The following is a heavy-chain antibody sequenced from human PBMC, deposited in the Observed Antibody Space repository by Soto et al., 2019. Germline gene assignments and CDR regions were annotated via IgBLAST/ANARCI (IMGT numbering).Heavy chain of an antibody. J-gene: IGHJ4*02. CDR3: ARDSSGWRLGY. V-gene: IGHV4-30-4*01. CDR2: IYHSGST. Sequence: PSETLSLTCTVSGGSITSGDYYWSWIRQAPGKGLEWIGEIYHSGSTNYNPSLKSRVTISVDKSKNQFSLKLSSVTAADTAVYYCARDSSGWRLGYWGQGTLVTVS. D-gene: IGHD6-19*01. CDR1: GGSITSGDYY.